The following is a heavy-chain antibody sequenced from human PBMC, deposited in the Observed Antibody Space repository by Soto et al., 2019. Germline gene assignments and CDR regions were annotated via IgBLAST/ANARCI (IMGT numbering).Heavy chain of an antibody. CDR2: ISGSGGST. Sequence: GGSLRLSCAASGFTFSSYAMSWVRQAPGKGLEWVSTISGSGGSTYYADSVKGRFTISRDNSKNTLYLQMNSLRAEDTAVYYCANNVVTHPLGAWGQGTLVTVSS. J-gene: IGHJ5*02. V-gene: IGHV3-23*01. CDR1: GFTFSSYA. CDR3: ANNVVTHPLGA. D-gene: IGHD3-10*01.